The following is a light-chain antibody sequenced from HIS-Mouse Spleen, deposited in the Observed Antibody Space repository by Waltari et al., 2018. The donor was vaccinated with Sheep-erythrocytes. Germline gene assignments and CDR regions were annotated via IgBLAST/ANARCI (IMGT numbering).Light chain of an antibody. Sequence: QSALTQPASVSGSPGQSITISCTGTSSDVGSYNLVSWYQQHPGKAPKLMIYEGSKRHYGVFNRFSGSKSGNTASLTISGLQAEDEADYYCCSYAGSSTPWVFGGGTKLTVL. CDR1: SSDVGSYNL. J-gene: IGLJ3*02. V-gene: IGLV2-23*01. CDR3: CSYAGSSTPWV. CDR2: EGS.